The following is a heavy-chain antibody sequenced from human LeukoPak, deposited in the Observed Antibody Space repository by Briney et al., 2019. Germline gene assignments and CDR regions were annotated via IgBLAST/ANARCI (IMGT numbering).Heavy chain of an antibody. Sequence: ASVTVSCTVSGYTLTELSMHWVRQAPGKGLEWMGGFDPEDGETIYAQKIQGRVTMTEDTSTDTAYMELSSLRSEDTAVYYCATDIDDYVWGSYRPHLDYWGQGTLVTVSS. CDR2: FDPEDGET. J-gene: IGHJ4*02. V-gene: IGHV1-24*01. CDR3: ATDIDDYVWGSYRPHLDY. CDR1: GYTLTELS. D-gene: IGHD3-16*02.